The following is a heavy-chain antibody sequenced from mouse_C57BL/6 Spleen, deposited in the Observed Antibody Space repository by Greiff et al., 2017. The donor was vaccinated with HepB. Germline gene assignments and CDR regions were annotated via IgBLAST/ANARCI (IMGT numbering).Heavy chain of an antibody. V-gene: IGHV5-2*01. CDR3: TTHPGSCYFDV. Sequence: EVKLVESGGGLVQPGESLKFSCESNEFEFPAYDMPWVRKTTEKRLELVAAINSDGGSTYYPDTMERRFIITRDNTKKTLYLQMSSLMSEDTAVYYCTTHPGSCYFDVWGPGTTLTVSS. CDR1: EFEFPAYD. D-gene: IGHD1-1*01. J-gene: IGHJ1*01. CDR2: INSDGGST.